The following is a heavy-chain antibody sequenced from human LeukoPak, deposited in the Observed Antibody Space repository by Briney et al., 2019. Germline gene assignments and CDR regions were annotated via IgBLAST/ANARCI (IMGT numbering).Heavy chain of an antibody. CDR3: ARVRYYYDSSGYGYFDY. J-gene: IGHJ4*02. CDR2: IYYSGST. D-gene: IGHD3-22*01. Sequence: PSETLSLTCTVSGGSISSYYWSWIRQPPGKGLEWIGYIYYSGSTNYNPSLKSRVTISVDTSKNQFSLKLSSVTAADTAVYYCARVRYYYDSSGYGYFDYWGKGTLVTVSS. V-gene: IGHV4-59*01. CDR1: GGSISSYY.